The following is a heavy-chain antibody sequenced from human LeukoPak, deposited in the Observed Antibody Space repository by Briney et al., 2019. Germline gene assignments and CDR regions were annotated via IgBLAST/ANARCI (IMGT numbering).Heavy chain of an antibody. V-gene: IGHV1-2*02. CDR3: ARGSAFETDFYYYGMDV. J-gene: IGHJ6*02. CDR1: GYTFTGHH. CDR2: INPSSGGT. D-gene: IGHD2-15*01. Sequence: TSVKVSCKASGYTFTGHHLHWVRQAPGQGLEWMGWINPSSGGTKSAQKFQGRVTMTRDTSISTAYMWLSRPTPDDTAVYYCARGSAFETDFYYYGMDVWGQGTTITVSS.